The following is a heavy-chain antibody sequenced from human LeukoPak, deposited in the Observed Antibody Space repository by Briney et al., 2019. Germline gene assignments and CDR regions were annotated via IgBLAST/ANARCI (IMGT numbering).Heavy chain of an antibody. CDR1: GGSISSYY. J-gene: IGHJ5*02. V-gene: IGHV4-59*08. Sequence: SETLSLTCTVSGGSISSYYWSWTRQPPGKGLEWIGYIYYSGSTNYNPSLKSRVTISVDTSKNQFSLKLSSVTAADTAVYYCARSNTVGVPAATPEGYWFDPWGQGTLVTVSS. D-gene: IGHD2-2*01. CDR3: ARSNTVGVPAATPEGYWFDP. CDR2: IYYSGST.